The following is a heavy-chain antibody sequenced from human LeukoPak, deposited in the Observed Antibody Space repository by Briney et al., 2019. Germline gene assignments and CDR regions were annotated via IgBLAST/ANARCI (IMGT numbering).Heavy chain of an antibody. J-gene: IGHJ6*03. CDR2: IYSSGST. Sequence: GGSLRLSCAASGFTFSSYAMHWVRQAPGKGLEWVSIIYSSGSTYYADSVKGRFTISRDNSKNTLYLQMNSLRAEDTAVYYCARDRINYYYYMDVWGKGTTVTVSS. D-gene: IGHD2/OR15-2a*01. V-gene: IGHV3-66*01. CDR1: GFTFSSYA. CDR3: ARDRINYYYYMDV.